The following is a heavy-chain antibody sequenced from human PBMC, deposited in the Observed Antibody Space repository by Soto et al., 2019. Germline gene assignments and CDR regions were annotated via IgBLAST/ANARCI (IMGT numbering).Heavy chain of an antibody. CDR2: ISGSGDST. V-gene: IGHV3-23*01. CDR1: GFTFSSYA. CDR3: AKERDNGADRYYFDD. Sequence: EVQLLESGGILVHPGGSLRLSCAASGFTFSSYAMTWVRQAPGKGLEWVSAISGSGDSTYYADSVKGRFTISRDQSKNTLYLQMHSLRAEDTAGYFCAKERDNGADRYYFDDWGQGTLVTVSS. J-gene: IGHJ4*02. D-gene: IGHD2-8*01.